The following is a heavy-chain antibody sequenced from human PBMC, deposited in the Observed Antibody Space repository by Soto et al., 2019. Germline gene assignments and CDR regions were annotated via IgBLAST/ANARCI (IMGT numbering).Heavy chain of an antibody. CDR1: GFTFSSYG. V-gene: IGHV3-30*18. J-gene: IGHJ6*02. D-gene: IGHD2-2*02. Sequence: QVQLVESGGGVVQPGRSLRLSCAASGFTFSSYGMHWFRQAPGKGLEWVAVISYDGSNKYYADSVKGRFTISRDNSKNTLYLQMNSLRAEDTAVYYCAKRLGYCSSTSCYNYYGMDVWGQGTTVTVSS. CDR2: ISYDGSNK. CDR3: AKRLGYCSSTSCYNYYGMDV.